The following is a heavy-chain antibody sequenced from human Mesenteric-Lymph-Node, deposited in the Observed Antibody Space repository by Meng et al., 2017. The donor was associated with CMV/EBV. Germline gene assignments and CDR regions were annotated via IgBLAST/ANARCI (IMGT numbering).Heavy chain of an antibody. Sequence: KAACKASGYTFTTYGSSWVRQAPGQGLEWMGWISAYNGNTNYAQKVQGRVTMTTDTSTSTAYMELRSLRSDDTAVYYCARDRSSSELWGQGTLVTVSS. D-gene: IGHD6-13*01. CDR3: ARDRSSSEL. CDR2: ISAYNGNT. V-gene: IGHV1-18*01. CDR1: GYTFTTYG. J-gene: IGHJ4*02.